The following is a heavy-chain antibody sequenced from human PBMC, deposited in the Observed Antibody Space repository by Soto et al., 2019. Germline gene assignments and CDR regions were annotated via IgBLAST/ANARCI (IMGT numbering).Heavy chain of an antibody. CDR1: GFTFSSYG. D-gene: IGHD3-10*01. CDR3: ARDYGLALYYFDY. CDR2: IWYDGSNK. V-gene: IGHV3-33*01. J-gene: IGHJ4*02. Sequence: GGSLRLSCAASGFTFSSYGMHWVRQAPGKGLEWVAVIWYDGSNKYYADSVKGRFTISRDNSKNTLYLQMNNLRAEDTAVYYCARDYGLALYYFDYWGQGTLVTV.